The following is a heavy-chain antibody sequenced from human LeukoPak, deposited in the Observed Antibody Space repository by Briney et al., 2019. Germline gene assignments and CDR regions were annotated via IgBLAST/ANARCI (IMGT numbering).Heavy chain of an antibody. CDR1: GYSFTSYS. Sequence: ASVKVSCKASGYSFTSYSIHWVRQAPGQRLEWMGWINAGNGNTKYSQKFQGRVTITRDTSASTAYMEVSSLRSEDAAVYFCARVAGATGTFDYWGQGTLVTVSS. J-gene: IGHJ4*02. CDR2: INAGNGNT. D-gene: IGHD1-1*01. V-gene: IGHV1-3*01. CDR3: ARVAGATGTFDY.